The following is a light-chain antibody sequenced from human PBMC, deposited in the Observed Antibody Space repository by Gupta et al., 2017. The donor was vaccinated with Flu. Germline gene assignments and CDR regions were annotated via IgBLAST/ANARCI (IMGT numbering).Light chain of an antibody. V-gene: IGKV1-39*01. Sequence: LSSLSASVGDRVTITCRASQSISSYLNWYQQKPGKAPKLLIYAASSLQSGVPSRFSGSGSGTDFTLTISSLQPEDFATYYCQQSYSTLWTFGQGTKVEIK. CDR2: AAS. CDR3: QQSYSTLWT. CDR1: QSISSY. J-gene: IGKJ1*01.